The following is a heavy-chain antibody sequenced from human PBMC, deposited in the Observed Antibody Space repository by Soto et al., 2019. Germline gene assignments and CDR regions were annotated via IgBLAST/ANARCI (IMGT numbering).Heavy chain of an antibody. CDR3: AREGIAAHYGMDV. CDR1: GFTFSNAW. J-gene: IGHJ6*02. CDR2: IKSKTDGGTT. D-gene: IGHD6-6*01. V-gene: IGHV3-15*05. Sequence: GGSLRLSCAASGFTFSNAWMSWVRQAQGTGLEWVGRIKSKTDGGTTDYAAPVKGRFTISRDNAKNTLYLQMNSLRAEDTAVYYCAREGIAAHYGMDVWGQGTTVTVSS.